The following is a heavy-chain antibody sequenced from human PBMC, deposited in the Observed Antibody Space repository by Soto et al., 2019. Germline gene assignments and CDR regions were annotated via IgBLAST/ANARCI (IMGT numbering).Heavy chain of an antibody. CDR2: ISAYNVNT. D-gene: IGHD6-13*01. Sequence: ASVKVSCKASGYTFTSYGISWGRQAPGQGLEWMGWISAYNVNTNYAQKLQGRVTMTTDTSTSTAYMELRSLRSDDTAVYYCARDGGGIAAAGTGYYYGMDVWGQGTTVAVSS. CDR1: GYTFTSYG. J-gene: IGHJ6*02. CDR3: ARDGGGIAAAGTGYYYGMDV. V-gene: IGHV1-18*04.